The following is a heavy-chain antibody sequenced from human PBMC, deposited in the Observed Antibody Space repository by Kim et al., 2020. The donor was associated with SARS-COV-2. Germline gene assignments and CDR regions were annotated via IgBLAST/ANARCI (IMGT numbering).Heavy chain of an antibody. J-gene: IGHJ4*02. Sequence: YNPSLKSRVTISVDKSKNQFSLKLSSVTAADTAVYYCARGRYSSSWYFDYWGQGTLVTVSS. D-gene: IGHD6-13*01. CDR3: ARGRYSSSWYFDY. V-gene: IGHV4-4*02.